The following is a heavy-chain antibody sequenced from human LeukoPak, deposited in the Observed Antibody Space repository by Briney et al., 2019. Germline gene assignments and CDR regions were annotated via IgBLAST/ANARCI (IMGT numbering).Heavy chain of an antibody. D-gene: IGHD6-19*01. V-gene: IGHV3-48*03. Sequence: GGSLRLSCAASGFTFSSYEMNWVRQAPGKGLEWVSYISSSGSTIYYADSVKGRFTISRDNSKNTLYLQMNSLRAEDTAVYYCAKDATPPDISGWYGGLDYWGQGTLVTVSS. J-gene: IGHJ4*02. CDR3: AKDATPPDISGWYGGLDY. CDR2: ISSSGSTI. CDR1: GFTFSSYE.